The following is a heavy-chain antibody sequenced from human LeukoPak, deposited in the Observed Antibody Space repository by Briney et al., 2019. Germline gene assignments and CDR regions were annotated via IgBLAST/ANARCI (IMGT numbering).Heavy chain of an antibody. J-gene: IGHJ3*02. Sequence: GGSLRLSCAASGFTFDDYAMHWVRQAPGKGLEWVSGISWNSGSIGYADSVKGRFTISRDNAKNSLYLQMNSLRAEDTALYYYAKSRGPPADSSGYYDAFDIWGQGTMVTVSS. CDR2: ISWNSGSI. CDR3: AKSRGPPADSSGYYDAFDI. CDR1: GFTFDDYA. D-gene: IGHD3-22*01. V-gene: IGHV3-9*01.